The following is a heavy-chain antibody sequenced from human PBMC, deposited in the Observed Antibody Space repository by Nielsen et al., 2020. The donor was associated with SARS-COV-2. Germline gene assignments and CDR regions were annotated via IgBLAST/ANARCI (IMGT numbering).Heavy chain of an antibody. CDR1: GYTFTDYY. V-gene: IGHV1-2*06. Sequence: ASVKVSCKASGYTFTDYYIHWVRQAPGQGLEWMGRINPNSGYTNYAPKFQGRVTMTRDTSISTAYMELSRVRSDDTAVYYCARGDYYNSGGDYGMDVWGRGATVTVSS. CDR2: INPNSGYT. CDR3: ARGDYYNSGGDYGMDV. D-gene: IGHD3-10*01. J-gene: IGHJ6*02.